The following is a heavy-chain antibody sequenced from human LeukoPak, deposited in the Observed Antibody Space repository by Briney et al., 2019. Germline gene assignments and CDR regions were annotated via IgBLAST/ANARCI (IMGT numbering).Heavy chain of an antibody. CDR2: ISSSSSTI. CDR1: GFTFSSYS. D-gene: IGHD3-10*01. V-gene: IGHV3-48*04. Sequence: GGSLRLSCAASGFTFSSYSMNWVRQAPGKGLEWVSYISSSSSTIYYADSVKGRFTISRDNAKNSLYLQMNSLRAEDTAVYYCARAPSTMVRAPEYFQHWGQGTLVTVSS. J-gene: IGHJ1*01. CDR3: ARAPSTMVRAPEYFQH.